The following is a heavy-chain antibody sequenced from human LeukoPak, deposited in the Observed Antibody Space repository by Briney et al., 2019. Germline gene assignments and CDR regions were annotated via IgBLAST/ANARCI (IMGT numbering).Heavy chain of an antibody. CDR1: GYTFTSYG. V-gene: IGHV1-18*01. Sequence: ASVKVSCKASGYTFTSYGISWVRQAPGHGLEWMGWISAYNGNTNYAQKLQGRVTMTTDTSTSTAYMELRSLRSDDTAVYYCAREFLNYDILTGYYFDYWGQGTLVTVSS. CDR2: ISAYNGNT. D-gene: IGHD3-9*01. J-gene: IGHJ4*02. CDR3: AREFLNYDILTGYYFDY.